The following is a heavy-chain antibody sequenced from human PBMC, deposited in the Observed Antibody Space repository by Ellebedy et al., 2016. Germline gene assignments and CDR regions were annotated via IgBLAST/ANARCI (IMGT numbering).Heavy chain of an antibody. Sequence: SETLSLTCNVFGGSVSSEYWNWIRRPPGKGLEWIGYVFHTGAAHYNPSLKSRVTMSVDTSKSQFSLRLTSVTAADTAVYYCAKWNGGWYAFDVWGQGTMVTVSS. CDR3: AKWNGGWYAFDV. V-gene: IGHV4-59*02. J-gene: IGHJ3*01. CDR2: VFHTGAA. D-gene: IGHD6-19*01. CDR1: GGSVSSEY.